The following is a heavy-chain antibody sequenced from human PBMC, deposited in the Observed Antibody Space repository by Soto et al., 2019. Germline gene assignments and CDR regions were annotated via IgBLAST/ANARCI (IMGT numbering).Heavy chain of an antibody. D-gene: IGHD6-6*01. Sequence: GGSLRLSCEASGFTFSSYSMNWVRQAPGKGLEWVSYISSGSSTTYYGDSVKGRFTISRDNAKNSLYLEMNSLRDEDTAVYYCARVQAARPAYSFDYWGQGTLVTVSS. CDR1: GFTFSSYS. CDR2: ISSGSSTT. V-gene: IGHV3-48*02. J-gene: IGHJ4*02. CDR3: ARVQAARPAYSFDY.